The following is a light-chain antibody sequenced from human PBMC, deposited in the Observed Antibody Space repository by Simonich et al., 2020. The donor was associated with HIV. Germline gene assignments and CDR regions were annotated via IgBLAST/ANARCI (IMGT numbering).Light chain of an antibody. J-gene: IGKJ2*01. CDR3: QQYAISPFS. Sequence: EIGLTQSPGTLSLSPGERATLICRASQSVSSSYLARYQQKPGRAPRLLIYGASSRATGIPNRFSGSGSGTDFTLTISRLEPEDFAVYYCQQYAISPFSFGQGTKLEIK. V-gene: IGKV3-20*01. CDR1: QSVSSSY. CDR2: GAS.